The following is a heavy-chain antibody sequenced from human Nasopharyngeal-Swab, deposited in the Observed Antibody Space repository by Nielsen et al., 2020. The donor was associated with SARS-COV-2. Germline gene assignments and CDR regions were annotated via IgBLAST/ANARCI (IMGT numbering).Heavy chain of an antibody. CDR2: ISSSSSYI. J-gene: IGHJ6*02. CDR3: ARDDYYDSSGYYRYYYYGMDV. Sequence: GESLKISCAASGFTFSSYSMNWVRQAPGKGLEWVSSISSSSSYIYYADSVKGRFTISRDNAKNSLYLQMNSLRAEDTAVYYCARDDYYDSSGYYRYYYYGMDVWGQGTTVTASS. CDR1: GFTFSSYS. V-gene: IGHV3-21*01. D-gene: IGHD3-22*01.